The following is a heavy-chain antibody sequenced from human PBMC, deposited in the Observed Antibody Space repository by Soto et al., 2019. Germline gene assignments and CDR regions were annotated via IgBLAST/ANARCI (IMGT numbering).Heavy chain of an antibody. CDR2: IYHSGST. CDR1: GYSISSGYY. J-gene: IGHJ5*02. V-gene: IGHV4-38-2*01. CDR3: ARQEGYCNSTSCYIGWFDP. Sequence: SETLSLTCAVSGYSISSGYYWGWIRQPPGKGLEWIGSIYHSGSTYYNPSLKSRVTISVDTSKNQFSLKLSSVTAADTAVYYCARQEGYCNSTSCYIGWFDPWGQGTLVT. D-gene: IGHD2-2*02.